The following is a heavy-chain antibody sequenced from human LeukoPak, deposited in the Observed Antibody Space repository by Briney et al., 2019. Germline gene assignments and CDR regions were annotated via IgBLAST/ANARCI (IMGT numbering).Heavy chain of an antibody. CDR3: ARLQQNVPPFDY. D-gene: IGHD6-13*01. V-gene: IGHV1-18*01. J-gene: IGHJ4*02. CDR2: ISAYNGNT. Sequence: GASVKVSCKASGYTFTSYGISWVRQAPGQGLECMGWISAYNGNTNYAQKFQGRVTMTRDTSISTAYMELSRLRSDDTAVYYCARLQQNVPPFDYWGQGTLVTVSS. CDR1: GYTFTSYG.